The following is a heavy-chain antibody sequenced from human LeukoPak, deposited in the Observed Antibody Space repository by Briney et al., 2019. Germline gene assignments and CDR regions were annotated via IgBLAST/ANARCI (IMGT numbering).Heavy chain of an antibody. Sequence: PGGSLRLSCAASGFTFSRYWRHWVRQAPGKGLLWVSRINSDGSSTYYADSVKGRFTTSRDNAKNALHLQMNSLTAEDTAVYYCVLDLFSSFAFDIWGQGTMVTVSS. V-gene: IGHV3-74*01. CDR2: INSDGSST. CDR1: GFTFSRYW. CDR3: VLDLFSSFAFDI. D-gene: IGHD3/OR15-3a*01. J-gene: IGHJ3*02.